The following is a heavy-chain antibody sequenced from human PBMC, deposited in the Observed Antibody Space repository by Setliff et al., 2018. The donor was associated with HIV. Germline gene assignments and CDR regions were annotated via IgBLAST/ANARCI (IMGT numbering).Heavy chain of an antibody. CDR3: ARDEQWPYLYYMDV. Sequence: PGGSLRLSCAASGFTFSSYEMNWVRQAPGKGLEWVSYISSSGSTIYYADSVKGRFTISRDNSKNTLYLQMNSLRAEDTAVYYCARDEQWPYLYYMDVWGKGTTVTVSS. D-gene: IGHD6-19*01. J-gene: IGHJ6*03. V-gene: IGHV3-48*03. CDR2: ISSSGSTI. CDR1: GFTFSSYE.